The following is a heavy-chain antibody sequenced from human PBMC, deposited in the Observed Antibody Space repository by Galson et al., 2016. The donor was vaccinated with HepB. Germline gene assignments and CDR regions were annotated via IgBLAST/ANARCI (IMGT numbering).Heavy chain of an antibody. CDR3: VAALNIAVTGTWDY. V-gene: IGHV3-30*03. J-gene: IGHJ4*02. Sequence: SLRLSCAASGFMFSRYGMHWVRQAPGKGLEWVAVISHDGVNKYYADSVKGRFTISRDNSKNTLYLQMNSLRAEDTAVFYCVAALNIAVTGTWDYWGQGTLVTVSS. CDR2: ISHDGVNK. CDR1: GFMFSRYG. D-gene: IGHD6-19*01.